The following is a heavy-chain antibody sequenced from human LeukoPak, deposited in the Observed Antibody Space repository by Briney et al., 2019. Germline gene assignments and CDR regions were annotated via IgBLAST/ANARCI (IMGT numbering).Heavy chain of an antibody. Sequence: SGGSLRLSCAASGCPLSSYSINWVRQAPGKGLEWGSYISSSGSAIYYVDSVKGRFTVSRDNAKNSLFLQMNSPRAEDTAVYYCVRVKSSYFDYWGQGALVTVSS. CDR2: ISSSGSAI. CDR3: VRVKSSYFDY. D-gene: IGHD2-2*01. V-gene: IGHV3-48*01. CDR1: GCPLSSYS. J-gene: IGHJ4*02.